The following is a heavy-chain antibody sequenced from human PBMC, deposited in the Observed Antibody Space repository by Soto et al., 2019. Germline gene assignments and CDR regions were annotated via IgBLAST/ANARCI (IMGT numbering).Heavy chain of an antibody. J-gene: IGHJ4*02. Sequence: LRLFSAASGFTFSDYYMSWIRQAPGKGLEWVSYISSSGSTIYYADSVKGRFTISRDNAKNSLYLQMNSLRAEDTAVYYCARIKSGITIFGVVIPPLDYWGQGTLVTVSS. CDR2: ISSSGSTI. V-gene: IGHV3-11*01. CDR1: GFTFSDYY. CDR3: ARIKSGITIFGVVIPPLDY. D-gene: IGHD3-3*01.